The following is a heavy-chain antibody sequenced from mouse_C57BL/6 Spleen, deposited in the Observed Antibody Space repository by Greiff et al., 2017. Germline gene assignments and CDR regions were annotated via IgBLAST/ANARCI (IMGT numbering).Heavy chain of an antibody. V-gene: IGHV1-69*01. CDR3: ARRDSSGYPFAD. D-gene: IGHD3-2*02. CDR1: GYTFTSYW. Sequence: QVQLQQPGAELVMPGASVKLSCKASGYTFTSYWMHWVKQRPGQGLEWIGEIDPSDSYTNYNQKFKGKSTVTVDKSSSTAYMQLSSLTSEDSAVYYCARRDSSGYPFADWGQGTLVTVSA. J-gene: IGHJ3*01. CDR2: IDPSDSYT.